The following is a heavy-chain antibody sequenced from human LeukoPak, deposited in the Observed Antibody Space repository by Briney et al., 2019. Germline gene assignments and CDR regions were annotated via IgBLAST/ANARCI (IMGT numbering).Heavy chain of an antibody. D-gene: IGHD6-6*01. CDR1: GFTFSSYA. CDR2: ISGSGGST. CDR3: AKAYSSSLFFDY. Sequence: GGSLRLSCAASGFTFSSYAMSWVRQAPGKGLEWVSVISGSGGSTYYADSVKGRFTISRDNSKNTLYLQMNSLRAEDTAVYYCAKAYSSSLFFDYWGQGTLVTVSS. V-gene: IGHV3-23*01. J-gene: IGHJ4*02.